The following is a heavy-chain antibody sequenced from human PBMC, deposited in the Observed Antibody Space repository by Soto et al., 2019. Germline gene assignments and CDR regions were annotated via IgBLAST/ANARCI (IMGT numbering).Heavy chain of an antibody. CDR1: GVSISSGGYY. D-gene: IGHD4-17*01. Sequence: QVQLQESGPGLVKPSQTLSLTCNVSGVSISSGGYYWSWIRQHPAKGLEWIGHIYHSGSTYYNPSLKIRVTISVDTSKNQFSLKLGSVTAADTAVYYCARGRPDDYGDPDYFDYWGQGALVTVSS. V-gene: IGHV4-31*03. CDR3: ARGRPDDYGDPDYFDY. J-gene: IGHJ4*02. CDR2: IYHSGST.